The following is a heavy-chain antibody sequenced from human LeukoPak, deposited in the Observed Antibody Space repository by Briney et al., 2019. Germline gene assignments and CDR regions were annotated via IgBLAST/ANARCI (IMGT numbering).Heavy chain of an antibody. J-gene: IGHJ6*02. CDR2: ISSSSSTI. CDR1: GFTFSSYS. V-gene: IGHV3-48*04. CDR3: AKDMALVVVTDNGMDV. D-gene: IGHD2-21*02. Sequence: PGGSLRLSCAASGFTFSSYSMNWVRQAPGKGLEWVSYISSSSSTIYYADSVKGRFTISRDNAKNSLYLQMNSLRAEDTAVYYCAKDMALVVVTDNGMDVWGQGTTVTVSS.